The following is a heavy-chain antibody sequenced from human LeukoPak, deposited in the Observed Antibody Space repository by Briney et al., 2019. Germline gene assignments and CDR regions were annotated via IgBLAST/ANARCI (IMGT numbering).Heavy chain of an antibody. CDR2: INPSGGST. CDR1: GYTFTSYY. J-gene: IGHJ4*02. CDR3: TREINTYYYDSSGIIDY. Sequence: ASVKVSCKASGYTFTSYYMHWLRQAPGQGLEWMGIINPSGGSTSYAQKFQGRVTMTRDMSTSTVYMELSSLRSEDTAVYYCTREINTYYYDSSGIIDYWGQGTLVTVSS. D-gene: IGHD3-22*01. V-gene: IGHV1-46*01.